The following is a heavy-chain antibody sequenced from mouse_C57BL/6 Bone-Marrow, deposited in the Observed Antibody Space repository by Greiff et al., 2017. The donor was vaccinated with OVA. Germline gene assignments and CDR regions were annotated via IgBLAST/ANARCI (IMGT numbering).Heavy chain of an antibody. V-gene: IGHV7-3*01. J-gene: IGHJ2*01. CDR2: IRNKANGYTT. D-gene: IGHD2-5*01. CDR3: ARSYYSKPYFDY. Sequence: EVHLVESGGGLVQPGGSLSLSCAASGFTFTDYYMSWVRQPPGKALEWLGFIRNKANGYTTEYSASVKGRFTISRDNSQSILYLQMNALRAEDSATYYCARSYYSKPYFDYWGQGTTLTVSS. CDR1: GFTFTDYY.